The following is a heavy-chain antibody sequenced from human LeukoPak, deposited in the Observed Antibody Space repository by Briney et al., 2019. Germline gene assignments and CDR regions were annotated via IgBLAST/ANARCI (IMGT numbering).Heavy chain of an antibody. CDR3: VRDNYGVDY. V-gene: IGHV3-74*03. D-gene: IGHD3-10*01. Sequence: PRGSLRLSCAASGFTFSRYWMQWVRQAPGQGLVWLSHINSDGSSTTYADSVRGRFTTSRDNAKNTLYLQMNSLRAEDTAVYYCVRDNYGVDYWGQGTLVTVSS. CDR2: INSDGSST. J-gene: IGHJ4*02. CDR1: GFTFSRYW.